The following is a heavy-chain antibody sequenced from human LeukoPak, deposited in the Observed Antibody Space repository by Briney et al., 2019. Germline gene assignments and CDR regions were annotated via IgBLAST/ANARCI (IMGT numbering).Heavy chain of an antibody. J-gene: IGHJ4*02. Sequence: GGSLRLPCAASGFTFSSYSMKWVRQAPGKGVEWVSSISSSSSYIYYADSVKGRFTISRDNAKNSLYLQMNSLRAEDTAVYYCARGVVVAATTRYFDYWGQGTLVTVSS. CDR1: GFTFSSYS. D-gene: IGHD2-15*01. CDR3: ARGVVVAATTRYFDY. CDR2: ISSSSSYI. V-gene: IGHV3-21*01.